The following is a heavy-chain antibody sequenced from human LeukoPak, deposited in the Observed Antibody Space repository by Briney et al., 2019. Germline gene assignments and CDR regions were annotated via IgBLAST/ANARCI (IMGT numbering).Heavy chain of an antibody. D-gene: IGHD3-16*01. V-gene: IGHV1-69*05. CDR1: GGTLRSYA. J-gene: IGHJ4*02. CDR3: VGEGEPQTFAY. CDR2: TIPIFGTA. Sequence: SVKVSCKASGGTLRSYAISWVRQAPGQGLEWMGGTIPIFGTATYAQRFQGRVTITTDESRSTAYMELNSLRSDDTAVYYCVGEGEPQTFAYWGQGTLVTVSS.